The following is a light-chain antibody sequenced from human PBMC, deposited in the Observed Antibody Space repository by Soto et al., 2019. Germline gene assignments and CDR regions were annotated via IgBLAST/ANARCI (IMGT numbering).Light chain of an antibody. CDR1: QTVGGRY. CDR2: GAS. CDR3: LQYVSSPWT. V-gene: IGKV3-20*01. J-gene: IGKJ1*01. Sequence: EIVLTQSAATLSLSLGERATLSCRASQTVGGRYLAWFQQKPGQTPRLLIYGASTRAAGVPDRFSGSGSGTDVGLTINRLEPEDFAVYYCLQYVSSPWTFGQGTKVEV.